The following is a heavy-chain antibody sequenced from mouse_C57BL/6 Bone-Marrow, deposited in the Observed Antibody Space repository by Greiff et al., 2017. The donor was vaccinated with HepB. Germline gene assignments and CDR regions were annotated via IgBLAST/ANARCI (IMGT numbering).Heavy chain of an antibody. Sequence: EVQRVESGGGLVKPGGSLKLSRAAPGLTFSDYGRHWVRQAPEKGLEWVAYISSGSSTIYYADTVKGRCTISRDNAKNTLFLQMTSRGSEDTAMYYCARGLRPSYWGQGTTLTVSS. CDR3: ARGLRPSY. V-gene: IGHV5-17*01. D-gene: IGHD1-2*01. CDR2: ISSGSSTI. J-gene: IGHJ2*01. CDR1: GLTFSDYG.